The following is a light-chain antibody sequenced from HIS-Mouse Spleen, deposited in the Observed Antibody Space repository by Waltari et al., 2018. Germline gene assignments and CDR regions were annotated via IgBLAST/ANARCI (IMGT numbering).Light chain of an antibody. CDR1: SGSVSTSYY. CDR3: VLYMGSGISV. CDR2: RTN. J-gene: IGLJ3*02. Sequence: QTVVTQEPSFSVSPGWTVTLTCGLSSGSVSTSYYPSWYQQTPGQAPRTLIYRTNTRSSGVPDRFSGSILGNKAALTITGAQADDESDYYCVLYMGSGISVFGGGTKLTVL. V-gene: IGLV8-61*01.